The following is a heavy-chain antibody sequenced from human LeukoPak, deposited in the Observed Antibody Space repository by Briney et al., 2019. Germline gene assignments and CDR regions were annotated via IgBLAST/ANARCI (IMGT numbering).Heavy chain of an antibody. J-gene: IGHJ4*02. Sequence: GGSLRLSCTASGFTFGDYSMNWARQAPGKGLEWVGFIRSKAYGGTTEYAASVKGRFTISRDDSKSIAYLQMNSLKTEDTAVYYCTRGRRATHDYWGQGTLVTVSS. CDR1: GFTFGDYS. V-gene: IGHV3-49*04. CDR3: TRGRRATHDY. CDR2: IRSKAYGGTT. D-gene: IGHD1-26*01.